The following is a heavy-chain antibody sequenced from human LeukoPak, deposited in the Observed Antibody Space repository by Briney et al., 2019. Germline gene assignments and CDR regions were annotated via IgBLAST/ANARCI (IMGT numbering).Heavy chain of an antibody. V-gene: IGHV4-4*07. Sequence: SETLSLTCTVSGGSISSYYWSWIRQPAGKGLEWLGRIYTSGSTNYNPSLKSRVTMSVDTSKNQFSLKLSSVTAADTAVYYCAREAATVTTANWFDPWGQGTLVTVSS. CDR2: IYTSGST. CDR3: AREAATVTTANWFDP. CDR1: GGSISSYY. J-gene: IGHJ5*02. D-gene: IGHD4-17*01.